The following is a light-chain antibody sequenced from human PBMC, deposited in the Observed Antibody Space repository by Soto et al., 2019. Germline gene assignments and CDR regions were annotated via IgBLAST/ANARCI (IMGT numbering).Light chain of an antibody. J-gene: IGKJ5*01. V-gene: IGKV3D-20*02. CDR3: QQRSNWPIT. CDR1: QSVSNNY. CDR2: DAS. Sequence: EIVLTQSPGTLSLSPGERATLSCRTSQSVSNNYLAWYQQKPGQAPRLLIYDASNRATGIPARFSGSGSGTDFTLTISSLEPKDFAVYYCQQRSNWPITFGQGTRLENK.